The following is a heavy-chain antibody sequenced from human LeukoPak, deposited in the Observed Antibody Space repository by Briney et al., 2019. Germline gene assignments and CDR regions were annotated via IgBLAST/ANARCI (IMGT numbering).Heavy chain of an antibody. CDR2: IYSGGST. Sequence: GGSLGLSCAASGFTVSSNYMSWVRQAPGKGLEWVSVIYSGGSTYYADSVKGRFTISRDNSKNTLYLQMNSLRAEDTAVYYCATQFSGYDYLDYWGQGTLVTVSS. V-gene: IGHV3-66*01. J-gene: IGHJ4*02. CDR1: GFTVSSNY. D-gene: IGHD5-12*01. CDR3: ATQFSGYDYLDY.